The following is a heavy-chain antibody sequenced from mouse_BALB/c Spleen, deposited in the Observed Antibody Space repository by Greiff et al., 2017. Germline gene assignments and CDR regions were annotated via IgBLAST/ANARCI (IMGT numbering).Heavy chain of an antibody. D-gene: IGHD2-14*01. CDR3: TRNYYRYDGFYAMDY. V-gene: IGHV1S22*01. CDR2: IYPGSGST. J-gene: IGHJ4*01. Sequence: LKQPGSELVRPGASVKLSCKASGYTFTSYWMHWVKQRPGQGLEWIGNIYPGSGSTNYDEKFKSKATLTVDTSSSTAYMQLSSLTSEDSAVYYCTRNYYRYDGFYAMDYWGQGTSVTVSS. CDR1: GYTFTSYW.